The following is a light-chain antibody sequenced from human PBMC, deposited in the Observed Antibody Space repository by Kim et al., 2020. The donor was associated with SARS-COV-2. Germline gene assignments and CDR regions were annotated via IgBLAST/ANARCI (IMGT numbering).Light chain of an antibody. CDR1: SSDVGGYNY. CDR2: EVS. CDR3: SSYTSSNTLVV. Sequence: QSVTISCTGTSSDVGGYNYVSWYQQHPGKAPKLMIYEVSKRPSGVSNRFSGSKSGNTASLTISGLQAEDEADYYCSSYTSSNTLVVFGGGTQLTVL. V-gene: IGLV2-14*01. J-gene: IGLJ2*01.